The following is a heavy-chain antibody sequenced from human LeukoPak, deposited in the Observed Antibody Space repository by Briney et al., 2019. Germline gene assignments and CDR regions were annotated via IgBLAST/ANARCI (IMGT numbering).Heavy chain of an antibody. V-gene: IGHV3-48*01. D-gene: IGHD3-22*01. Sequence: PGGSLRLSCAASGFTFSSYSMNWVRQAPGKGLEGVSYISSSSSTIYYADSVKGRFTISRDNAKNSLYLQMNSLRAEDTAVYYCARDRRVTMIVVVITDAFDIWGQGTMVTVSS. CDR2: ISSSSSTI. CDR3: ARDRRVTMIVVVITDAFDI. J-gene: IGHJ3*02. CDR1: GFTFSSYS.